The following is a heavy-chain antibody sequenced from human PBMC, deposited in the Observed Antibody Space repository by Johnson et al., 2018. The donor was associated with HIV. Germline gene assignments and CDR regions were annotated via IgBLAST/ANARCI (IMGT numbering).Heavy chain of an antibody. CDR2: IKNKADGGTT. J-gene: IGHJ3*01. V-gene: IGHV3-15*01. CDR1: GFTFSNAW. Sequence: VQLVESGGGLVKSGGSLRLSCVGSGFTFSNAWMSWVRQVPGKGLEWVGRIKNKADGGTTDYAAPVKGRFSISRDDSKNTLYVQMNSLKTEEPAVYYCTTIRPLTVGGGIVMLDGFDVWGQGALVSVSS. D-gene: IGHD3-16*02. CDR3: TTIRPLTVGGGIVMLDGFDV.